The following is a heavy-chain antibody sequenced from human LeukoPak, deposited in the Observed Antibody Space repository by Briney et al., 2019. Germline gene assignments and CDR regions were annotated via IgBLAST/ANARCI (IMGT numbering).Heavy chain of an antibody. Sequence: ASVKVSCKASGYTFTNYGISWVRQAPGQGLEWMGWVSAYSGNTNYAQNLQGRVTMTTDTSTSTAYMELRSLRSDDTAVYYCARAPDDYDFWSGPFDYWGRGTLVTVSS. D-gene: IGHD3-3*01. CDR2: VSAYSGNT. CDR1: GYTFTNYG. J-gene: IGHJ4*02. CDR3: ARAPDDYDFWSGPFDY. V-gene: IGHV1-18*01.